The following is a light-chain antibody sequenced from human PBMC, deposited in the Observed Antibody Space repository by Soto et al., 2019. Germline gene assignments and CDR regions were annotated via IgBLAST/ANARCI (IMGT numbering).Light chain of an antibody. Sequence: EVVLTQSPVTLSLSPGERATLSCRASQSFRGLLAWYQQKPGQAPRLLIYDAYNRATGIPPRVSGSGSGTDFTLTIISLEPEDSAVYYCQQRHMWPITFGQGTRLEIK. J-gene: IGKJ5*01. CDR1: QSFRGL. V-gene: IGKV3-11*01. CDR3: QQRHMWPIT. CDR2: DAY.